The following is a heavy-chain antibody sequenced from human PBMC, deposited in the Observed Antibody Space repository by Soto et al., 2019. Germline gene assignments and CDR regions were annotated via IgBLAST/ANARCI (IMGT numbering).Heavy chain of an antibody. D-gene: IGHD1-1*01. V-gene: IGHV1-24*01. J-gene: IGHJ4*02. CDR2: FDPEDGET. Sequence: ASVKVSCKASGYTFTSYYMHWVRQAPGKGLEWMGGFDPEDGETIYAQKFQGRVTMTEDTSTDTAYMELSSLRSEDTAVYYCATSWNYVYYWGQGTLVTV. CDR1: GYTFTSYY. CDR3: ATSWNYVYY.